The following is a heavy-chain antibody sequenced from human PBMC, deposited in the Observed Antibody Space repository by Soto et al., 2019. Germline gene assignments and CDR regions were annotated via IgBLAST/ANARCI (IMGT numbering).Heavy chain of an antibody. Sequence: QVQLVQSGAEVKKPGASVKVSCKASGYTFSSYGISWVRQAPGLGLEWMGWISAYNGNTNYAQKLQDRVTMTTDTSTSTAYMELRSLRSDDTAIYYCARDPAPDIVLVPGHDWFDPCGQGTLVAVSS. CDR3: ARDPAPDIVLVPGHDWFDP. CDR1: GYTFSSYG. V-gene: IGHV1-18*01. D-gene: IGHD2-2*01. CDR2: ISAYNGNT. J-gene: IGHJ5*02.